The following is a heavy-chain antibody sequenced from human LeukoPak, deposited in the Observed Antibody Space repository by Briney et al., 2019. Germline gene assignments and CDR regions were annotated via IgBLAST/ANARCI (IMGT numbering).Heavy chain of an antibody. CDR3: AKEDDPIAAAAPDPLDY. J-gene: IGHJ4*02. Sequence: QPGGSLRLSCAASGFTFSSYSMHWVRQAPGKGLEWVAFIRYDGSNKYYADSVKGRFTISRDNSKNTLYLQMNSLRAEDTAVYYCAKEDDPIAAAAPDPLDYWGQGTLVTVSS. V-gene: IGHV3-30*02. CDR2: IRYDGSNK. D-gene: IGHD6-13*01. CDR1: GFTFSSYS.